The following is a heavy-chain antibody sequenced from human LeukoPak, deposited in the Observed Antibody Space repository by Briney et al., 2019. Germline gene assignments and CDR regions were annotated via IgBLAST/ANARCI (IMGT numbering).Heavy chain of an antibody. CDR3: ARESVPRIGQRAYYFDY. V-gene: IGHV3-30-3*01. CDR2: ISYDESNI. J-gene: IGHJ4*02. D-gene: IGHD3-16*02. Sequence: PGRSLRLSCSPSGFTFSRHAMHWVRQAPGKGLEWVAVISYDESNIYYADSVKGRFTISRDNSKNTLYLQMNSLRAEDTAVYYCARESVPRIGQRAYYFDYWGQGTLVTVSS. CDR1: GFTFSRHA.